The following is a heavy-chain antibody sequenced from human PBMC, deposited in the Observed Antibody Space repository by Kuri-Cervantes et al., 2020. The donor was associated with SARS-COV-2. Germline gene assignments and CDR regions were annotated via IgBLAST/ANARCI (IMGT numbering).Heavy chain of an antibody. D-gene: IGHD2-2*01. CDR1: GFTFSSYS. V-gene: IGHV3-21*06. Sequence: GGSLRLSCAASGFTFSSYSMNWVRQAPGKGLEWVSSVSSRGDSPGFADSVKGRFTISRDDAKNLVYLQMERLRVEDTAVYYCARGGLSLSCPYWGQGTLVTVSS. CDR3: ARGGLSLSCPY. J-gene: IGHJ4*02. CDR2: VSSRGDSP.